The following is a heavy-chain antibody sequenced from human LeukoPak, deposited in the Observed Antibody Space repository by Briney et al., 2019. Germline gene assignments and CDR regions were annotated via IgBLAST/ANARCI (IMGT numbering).Heavy chain of an antibody. D-gene: IGHD5-24*01. CDR2: ISGSGGST. V-gene: IGHV3-23*01. CDR3: AREGERWLQLDYFDY. CDR1: GFTFSNYA. Sequence: PGGSPRLSCAASGFTFSNYAMSWVRQAPGKGLEWVSGISGSGGSTYYADSVKGRFTISRDNSKNTLYLQMNSLRPEDTAVYYCAREGERWLQLDYFDYWGQGTLVTVSS. J-gene: IGHJ4*02.